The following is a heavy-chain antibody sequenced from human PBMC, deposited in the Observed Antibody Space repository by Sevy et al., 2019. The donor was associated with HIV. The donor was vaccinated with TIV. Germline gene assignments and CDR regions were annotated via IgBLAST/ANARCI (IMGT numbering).Heavy chain of an antibody. J-gene: IGHJ6*02. CDR3: AGDGLWGSDYNGMDV. Sequence: GGSLRLSCAASGFTVSSNYMSWVRQAPGKGLEWVSVIYSGGSTYYADSVKGRFTISRDNSKNTLYLQMNSLRAEDTAVYYWAGDGLWGSDYNGMDVWGQGTTVTVSS. V-gene: IGHV3-53*01. CDR2: IYSGGST. D-gene: IGHD7-27*01. CDR1: GFTVSSNY.